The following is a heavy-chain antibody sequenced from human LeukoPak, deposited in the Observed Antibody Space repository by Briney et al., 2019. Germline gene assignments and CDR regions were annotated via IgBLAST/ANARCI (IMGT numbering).Heavy chain of an antibody. V-gene: IGHV3-66*01. CDR2: IYSGGST. Sequence: PGGSLRLSCAASGFTVSTNYMSWVRQAPGKGLEWVSVIYSGGSTYYADSVKGRFTISRDNSKNTLYFQMNSLRAEDTAVYYCAGSLAYCGGDCRLGDYWGQGTLVTVSS. CDR1: GFTVSTNY. D-gene: IGHD2-21*02. CDR3: AGSLAYCGGDCRLGDY. J-gene: IGHJ4*02.